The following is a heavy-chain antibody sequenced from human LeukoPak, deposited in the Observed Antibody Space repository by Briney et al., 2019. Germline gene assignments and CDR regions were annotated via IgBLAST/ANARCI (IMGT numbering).Heavy chain of an antibody. V-gene: IGHV4-39*01. CDR3: ARHLKQQLVPHYYYGMDV. CDR2: IYYSGST. J-gene: IGHJ6*02. D-gene: IGHD6-13*01. Sequence: PSETLSLTWTVSGGFISSSSYYWGWIRQPPGKGLEWIGSIYYSGSTYYNPSLKSRVTISVDTSKNQFSLKLSSVTAADTAVYYCARHLKQQLVPHYYYGMDVWGQGTTVTVSS. CDR1: GGFISSSSYY.